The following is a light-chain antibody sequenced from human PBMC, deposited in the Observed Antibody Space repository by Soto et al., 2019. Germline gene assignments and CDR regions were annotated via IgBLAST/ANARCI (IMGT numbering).Light chain of an antibody. CDR3: QEYDKLGFT. V-gene: IGKV1-33*01. CDR2: DAS. Sequence: DIQMTQSPSSLSASVGDRVTITCQASQDIRNRLNWYQQKPGKAPRLLIYDASNLETGVPSKFSGSGSGTDFTFTISSLQPEDIATYYCQEYDKLGFTFGPGTKVDIK. J-gene: IGKJ3*01. CDR1: QDIRNR.